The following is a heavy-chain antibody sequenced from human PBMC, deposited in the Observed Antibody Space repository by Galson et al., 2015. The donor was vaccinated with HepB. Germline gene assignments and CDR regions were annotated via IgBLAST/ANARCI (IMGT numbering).Heavy chain of an antibody. J-gene: IGHJ4*02. D-gene: IGHD5-24*01. CDR1: GFNFSTYG. CDR2: IWYDGSNK. CDR3: ARGDGYNSFHY. V-gene: IGHV3-33*01. Sequence: SLRLSCAASGFNFSTYGFHWVRQAPGKGLEWVAVIWYDGSNKYYADSVKGRFTISRDNPQNALYLQMNSLRAEDTAVYYCARGDGYNSFHYWGQGTLVTVSS.